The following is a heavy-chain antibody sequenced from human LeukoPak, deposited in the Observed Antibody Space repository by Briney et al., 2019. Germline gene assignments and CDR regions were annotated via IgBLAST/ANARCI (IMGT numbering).Heavy chain of an antibody. J-gene: IGHJ4*02. CDR3: AGCSSTSCYDGAFDY. V-gene: IGHV1-2*06. CDR2: INPNSGGT. Sequence: SVKVSCKASGYTFTGYYMHWVRQAPGQGLEWMGRINPNSGGTNYAQKFQGRVTMTRDTSISTAYMELSRLRSDDTAVYYCAGCSSTSCYDGAFDYWGQGTLVTVSS. CDR1: GYTFTGYY. D-gene: IGHD2-2*01.